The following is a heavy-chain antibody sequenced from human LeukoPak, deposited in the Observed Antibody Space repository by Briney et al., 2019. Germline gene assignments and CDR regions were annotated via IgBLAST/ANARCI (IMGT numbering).Heavy chain of an antibody. V-gene: IGHV3-23*01. CDR2: ISGSGGST. J-gene: IGHJ4*02. CDR3: AKDLYGDYDY. Sequence: GGSLRLSCAASGFTFTSYGMSWVRQAPGKGLGWVSAISGSGGSTYYADSVKGRFTISRDNSKNTLYLQMNSLRAEDTAVYYCAKDLYGDYDYWGQGTLVTVSS. D-gene: IGHD4-17*01. CDR1: GFTFTSYG.